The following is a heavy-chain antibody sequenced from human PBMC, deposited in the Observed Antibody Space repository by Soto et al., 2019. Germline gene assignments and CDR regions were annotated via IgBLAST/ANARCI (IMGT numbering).Heavy chain of an antibody. J-gene: IGHJ4*02. Sequence: GGSLRLSCAASGFTFSSYAMHWVRQAPGKGLEWVAVISYDGSNKYYADSVKGRFTISRDNSKNTLYLQMNSLRAEDTAVYYCARDRYTWNYFDYWGQGTLVTVSS. D-gene: IGHD1-20*01. CDR1: GFTFSSYA. CDR2: ISYDGSNK. CDR3: ARDRYTWNYFDY. V-gene: IGHV3-30*04.